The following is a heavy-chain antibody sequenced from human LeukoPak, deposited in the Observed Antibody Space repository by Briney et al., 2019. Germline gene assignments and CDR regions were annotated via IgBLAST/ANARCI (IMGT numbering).Heavy chain of an antibody. J-gene: IGHJ4*02. CDR3: TTITIAAAFILDY. D-gene: IGHD6-13*01. Sequence: PGGSLRLSCAASGFTFSSYSMNWVRQAPGKGLEWVGRIKSKTDGGTTDYAAPVKGRFTISRDDSKNTLYLQMNSLKTEDTAVYYCTTITIAAAFILDYWGQGTLVTVSS. V-gene: IGHV3-15*01. CDR2: IKSKTDGGTT. CDR1: GFTFSSYS.